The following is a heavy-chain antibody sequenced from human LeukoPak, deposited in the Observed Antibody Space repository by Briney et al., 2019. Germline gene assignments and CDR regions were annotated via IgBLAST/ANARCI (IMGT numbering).Heavy chain of an antibody. CDR1: GFTFSSYS. V-gene: IGHV3-21*01. CDR2: ISSSSSYI. CDR3: ARDSHYYDSSGYYDSPRWYFDH. J-gene: IGHJ2*01. Sequence: GGSLRLSCVASGFTFSSYSMNWVRQAPGKGLEWVSSISSSSSYIYYADSVKGRFTISTDNAKNSLYLQMNSLRAEHTAVYYCARDSHYYDSSGYYDSPRWYFDHWDRGTLVTVSS. D-gene: IGHD3-22*01.